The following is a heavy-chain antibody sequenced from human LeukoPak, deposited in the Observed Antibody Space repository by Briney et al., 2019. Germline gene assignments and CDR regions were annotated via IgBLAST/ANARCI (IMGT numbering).Heavy chain of an antibody. J-gene: IGHJ4*02. Sequence: PSETLSLTCAVSGNSIRSGNNCCSCIRQPAGEWLGWIGRIYTSGSTNNNPSLMSRATKSRDTSNNQFSLRLSSVTAADTAVYDCARASYSYDINGWVPFDYWDQGTLVTVSS. CDR1: GNSIRSGNNC. V-gene: IGHV4-61*02. CDR2: IYTSGST. CDR3: ARASYSYDINGWVPFDY. D-gene: IGHD3-22*01.